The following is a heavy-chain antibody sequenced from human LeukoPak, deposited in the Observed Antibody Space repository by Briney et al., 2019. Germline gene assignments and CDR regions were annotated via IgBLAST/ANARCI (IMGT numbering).Heavy chain of an antibody. CDR3: AKGLYYYDSPIGDY. V-gene: IGHV3-9*01. Sequence: GGSLRLSCAASGFTFDDYAMHWVRQAPGKGLEWVSGISWNSGSIGYADSMKGRFTISRDNAKNSLYLQMNSLRAEDTALYYCAKGLYYYDSPIGDYWGQGTLVTVSS. J-gene: IGHJ4*02. CDR1: GFTFDDYA. CDR2: ISWNSGSI. D-gene: IGHD3-22*01.